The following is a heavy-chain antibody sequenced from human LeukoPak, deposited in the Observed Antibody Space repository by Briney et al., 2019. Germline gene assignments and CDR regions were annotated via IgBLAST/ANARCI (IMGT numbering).Heavy chain of an antibody. J-gene: IGHJ4*02. CDR1: DYSINSGYT. D-gene: IGHD1-26*01. Sequence: SETLSLTCTVSDYSINSGYTWGWIRQPPGKGLEWVGNIYHSGGTYYNPSLKSRVTISVDTSKNQFSLKPSSVTAADTAVYYCAREYRGLYYFDYWGQGTLVTVSS. CDR3: AREYRGLYYFDY. V-gene: IGHV4-38-2*02. CDR2: IYHSGGT.